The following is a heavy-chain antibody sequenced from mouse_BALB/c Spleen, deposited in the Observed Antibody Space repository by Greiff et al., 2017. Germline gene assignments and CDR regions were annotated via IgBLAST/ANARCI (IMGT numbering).Heavy chain of an antibody. D-gene: IGHD1-1*01. CDR1: GFSLTSYG. CDR3: ARNRRYYYGSNRDYYAMDY. CDR2: IWSGGST. J-gene: IGHJ4*01. Sequence: QVQLQQSGPGLVQPSQSLSITCTVSGFSLTSYGVHWVRQSPGKGLEWLGVIWSGGSTDYNAAFISRLSISKDNSKSQVFFKMNSLQANDTAIYYCARNRRYYYGSNRDYYAMDYWGQGTSVTVSS. V-gene: IGHV2-2*02.